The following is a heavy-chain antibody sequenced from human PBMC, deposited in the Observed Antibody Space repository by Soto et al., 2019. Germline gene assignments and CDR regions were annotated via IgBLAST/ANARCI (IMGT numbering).Heavy chain of an antibody. V-gene: IGHV3-23*01. CDR2: ISGSGASA. J-gene: IGHJ4*02. D-gene: IGHD6-19*01. CDR1: GFTFTNYA. CDR3: AKDTRPYSSGWYYFDY. Sequence: EVQLLESGGGLVQPGGSLRLSCAASGFTFTNYAMSWVRQAPGKGLEWVSAISGSGASAYYADSVKGRFTISRDNSKITLDLQMNSRRAEDTAVYYCAKDTRPYSSGWYYFDYWGQGTLVTVSS.